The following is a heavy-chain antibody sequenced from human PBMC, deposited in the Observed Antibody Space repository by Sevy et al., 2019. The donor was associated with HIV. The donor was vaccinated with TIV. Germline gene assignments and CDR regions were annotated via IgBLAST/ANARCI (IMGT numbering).Heavy chain of an antibody. CDR1: GFTFDDYA. D-gene: IGHD6-13*01. CDR2: ISWNSGSI. CDR3: AKNIAAAGTGDDAFDI. Sequence: GGSLRLSCAASGFTFDDYAMHWVRQAPGKGPEWVSGISWNSGSIGYADSVKGRFTMSRDNAKNSLYLQMNSLRAEDTALYYCAKNIAAAGTGDDAFDIWGQGTMVTVSS. J-gene: IGHJ3*02. V-gene: IGHV3-9*01.